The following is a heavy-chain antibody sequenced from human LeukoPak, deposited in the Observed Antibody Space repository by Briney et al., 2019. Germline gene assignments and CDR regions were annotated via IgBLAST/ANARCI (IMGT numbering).Heavy chain of an antibody. D-gene: IGHD4-17*01. V-gene: IGHV4-38-2*02. CDR3: ARAPATAFDY. J-gene: IGHJ4*02. Sequence: PSETLSLTCTVSGYSISSGYYWGWIRQPPGKGLEGIGSIYHSGSTYYNPSLKSRVTISVDTSKNQFSLKLSSVTAADTAVYYCARAPATAFDYWGQGTLVTVSS. CDR2: IYHSGST. CDR1: GYSISSGYY.